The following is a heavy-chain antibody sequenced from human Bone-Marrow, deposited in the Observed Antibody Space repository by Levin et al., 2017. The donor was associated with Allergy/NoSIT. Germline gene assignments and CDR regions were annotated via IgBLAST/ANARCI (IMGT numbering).Heavy chain of an antibody. CDR1: GFSFSDYS. CDR2: ISYDGSRK. D-gene: IGHD2-8*01. J-gene: IGHJ6*02. V-gene: IGHV3-30*04. Sequence: PGGSLRLSCKGSGFSFSDYSMNWVRQTPGKGLDWVAVISYDGSRKSYTDSVKGRYSISRDNSKNTVFLQMNSLRAEDTAVYYCARGKFCTDDHCTSYGYNGVDVWGQGTTVTVSS. CDR3: ARGKFCTDDHCTSYGYNGVDV.